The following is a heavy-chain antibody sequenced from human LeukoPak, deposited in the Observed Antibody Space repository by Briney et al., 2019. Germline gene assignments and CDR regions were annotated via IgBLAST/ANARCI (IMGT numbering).Heavy chain of an antibody. CDR2: ISTYNGDT. CDR1: GYPFTTYG. Sequence: ASVKVSCKASGYPFTTYGISWERQAPGQGLEWMGWISTYNGDTNYAQKFQGRVIMTTDTSTSTAYIELRSLRSDDTAAYYCAREWWGYDVLTGDNWFDPWGQGTLVTVSS. J-gene: IGHJ5*02. V-gene: IGHV1-18*01. CDR3: AREWWGYDVLTGDNWFDP. D-gene: IGHD3-9*01.